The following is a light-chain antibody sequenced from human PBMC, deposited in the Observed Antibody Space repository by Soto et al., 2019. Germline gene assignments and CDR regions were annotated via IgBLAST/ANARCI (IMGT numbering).Light chain of an antibody. J-gene: IGKJ1*01. Sequence: EIVMRESPATLSVSPGEGARLSCRASQSVITNLAWYQQKPGQAPRLLIYGASTRAAIIPARFSGSGSGTEFTLTISSLQSEDFAVYYCQQYNKRPRTFGQGTKVDI. V-gene: IGKV3-15*01. CDR3: QQYNKRPRT. CDR2: GAS. CDR1: QSVITN.